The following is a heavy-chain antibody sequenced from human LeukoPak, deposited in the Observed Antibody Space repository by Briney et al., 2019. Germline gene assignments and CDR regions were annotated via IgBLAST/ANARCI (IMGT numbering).Heavy chain of an antibody. Sequence: GGSLRLSCAASGFTFSSYAMSWVRQAPGKGLEWVSAISGSGGSTYYADSVKGRFTISRDNSKNTLYLQMNSLRAEDTAVYYCAKDGYYDFWSGQTGVDYFDYWGQGTLVIVSS. J-gene: IGHJ4*02. CDR2: ISGSGGST. V-gene: IGHV3-23*01. D-gene: IGHD3-3*01. CDR3: AKDGYYDFWSGQTGVDYFDY. CDR1: GFTFSSYA.